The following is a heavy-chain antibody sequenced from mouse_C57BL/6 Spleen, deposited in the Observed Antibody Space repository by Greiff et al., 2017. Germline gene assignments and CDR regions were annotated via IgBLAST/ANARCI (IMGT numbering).Heavy chain of an antibody. D-gene: IGHD2-1*01. CDR2: IYPGDGDT. CDR1: GYAFSSYW. Sequence: VQLQESGAELVKPGASVKISCKASGYAFSSYWMNWVKQRPGKGLEWIGQIYPGDGDTNYNGKFKGKATLTADKSSSTAYMQLSSLTSEDSAVYFCARRGNYPYYFDYWGQGTTLTVSS. CDR3: ARRGNYPYYFDY. V-gene: IGHV1-80*01. J-gene: IGHJ2*01.